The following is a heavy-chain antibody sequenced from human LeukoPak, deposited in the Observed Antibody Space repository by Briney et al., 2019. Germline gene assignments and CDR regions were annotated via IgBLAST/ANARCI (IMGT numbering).Heavy chain of an antibody. D-gene: IGHD4-17*01. CDR2: ISGSGADT. J-gene: IGHJ2*01. CDR1: GFTFSSYA. V-gene: IGHV3-23*01. CDR3: ARDPTPDWYFDL. Sequence: PGGSLRLSCAASGFTFSSYAMSWVRQAPGKGLEWVSAISGSGADTFYAGSVKGRFTISRDNSKNTLYLQMNSLRAEDTAVYYCARDPTPDWYFDLWGRGTLVTVSS.